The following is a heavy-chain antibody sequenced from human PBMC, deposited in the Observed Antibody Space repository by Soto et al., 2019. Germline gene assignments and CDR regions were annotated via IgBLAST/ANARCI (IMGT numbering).Heavy chain of an antibody. D-gene: IGHD6-13*01. Sequence: GASVKVSCKASGYTFTGYYMHWVRQAPGQGLEWMGWINPNSGGTNYAQKFQGRVTMTRDTSISTAYMELSRLRSDDTAVYYCARVSGGVAAETLDYWGQGTLVTVSS. CDR3: ARVSGGVAAETLDY. V-gene: IGHV1-2*02. CDR1: GYTFTGYY. CDR2: INPNSGGT. J-gene: IGHJ4*02.